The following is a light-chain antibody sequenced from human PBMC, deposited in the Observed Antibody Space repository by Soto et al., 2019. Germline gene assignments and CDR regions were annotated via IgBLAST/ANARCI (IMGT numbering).Light chain of an antibody. V-gene: IGLV1-51*01. CDR1: YSNLGSNF. J-gene: IGLJ2*01. CDR3: GTWDSSLSVVV. Sequence: QSVLTQSSSVSAAAGQKVSISCSGSYSNLGSNFVSWYQHFPGSAPKLVIYDNSQRPSGIPDRFSGSKSGSSATLGITGLQTGDEADYYCGTWDSSLSVVVFGGGTKLTVL. CDR2: DNS.